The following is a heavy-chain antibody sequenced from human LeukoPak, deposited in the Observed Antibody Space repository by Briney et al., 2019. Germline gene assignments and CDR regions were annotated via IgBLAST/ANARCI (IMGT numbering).Heavy chain of an antibody. D-gene: IGHD3-10*01. CDR2: ISASGDRT. CDR1: GYTFSSYA. Sequence: PGGSLRLSCAASGYTFSSYAMSWVRQAPGRGLEWVSAISASGDRTYYADSVKGRVTISRDNSKNTQYLQMNSLRAEDTAVYSCAKNGEVLSWFDPWGQGTLVTVSS. CDR3: AKNGEVLSWFDP. J-gene: IGHJ5*02. V-gene: IGHV3-23*01.